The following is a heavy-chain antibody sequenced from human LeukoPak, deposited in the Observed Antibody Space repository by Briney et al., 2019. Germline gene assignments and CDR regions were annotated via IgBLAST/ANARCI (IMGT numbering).Heavy chain of an antibody. CDR2: IKQEGSEK. V-gene: IGHV3-7*05. D-gene: IGHD4-17*01. Sequence: GGSLRLSCAASGFTSSRNWMSWVRQAPGKGPEWVANIKQEGSEKYYVDSVKGRFTISRDNAKTSLYLQMNSLRAEDTAVYYCAREVYGDNYFDYWGQGTLVTVSS. CDR3: AREVYGDNYFDY. CDR1: GFTSSRNW. J-gene: IGHJ4*02.